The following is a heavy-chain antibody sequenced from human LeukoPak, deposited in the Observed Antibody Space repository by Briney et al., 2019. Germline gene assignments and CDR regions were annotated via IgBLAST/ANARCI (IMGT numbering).Heavy chain of an antibody. J-gene: IGHJ4*02. CDR2: ISGNGVDT. CDR1: GFTFSSYA. CDR3: VKYSGFDYFFDY. Sequence: PGGSLRLSCAASGFTFSSYAMNWVRQAPGKGLEFVSSISGNGVDTYYADSVKGRFTISRDNSKSTLYLQMSSLRAEDTALYYCVKYSGFDYFFDYWGQGTPVTVSS. D-gene: IGHD5-12*01. V-gene: IGHV3-64D*06.